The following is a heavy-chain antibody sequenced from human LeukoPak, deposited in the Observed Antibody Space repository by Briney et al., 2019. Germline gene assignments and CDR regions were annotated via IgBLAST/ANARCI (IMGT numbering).Heavy chain of an antibody. J-gene: IGHJ4*02. CDR2: ISAYSGNT. Sequence: ASVKVSCKASGYTFTSYVITWVRQAPGQGLEWMGWISAYSGNTNYAQKLQGRVTMSTDTSTTTAYMELRSLSSDDTAVYYCARDIAVAGTGGYWGQGTRVTVSS. CDR1: GYTFTSYV. CDR3: ARDIAVAGTGGY. D-gene: IGHD6-19*01. V-gene: IGHV1-18*01.